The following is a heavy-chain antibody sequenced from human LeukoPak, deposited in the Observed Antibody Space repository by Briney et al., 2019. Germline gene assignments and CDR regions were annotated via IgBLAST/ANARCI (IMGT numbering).Heavy chain of an antibody. J-gene: IGHJ4*02. CDR1: GGSFSGYY. V-gene: IGHV4-34*01. D-gene: IGHD3-3*01. Sequence: SETLSLTCAVYGGSFSGYYWSWIRQPPGKGLEWIGEINHRGSTNYNPSLKSRVTISVDTSKNQFSLKLSSVTAADTAVYYCARGGYYDFWSGRSLFDYWGQGTLVTVSS. CDR3: ARGGYYDFWSGRSLFDY. CDR2: INHRGST.